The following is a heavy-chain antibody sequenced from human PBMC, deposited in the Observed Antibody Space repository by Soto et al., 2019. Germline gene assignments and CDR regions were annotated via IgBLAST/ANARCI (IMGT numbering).Heavy chain of an antibody. D-gene: IGHD1-7*01. CDR2: IYRTGST. V-gene: IGHV4-4*02. CDR3: PSRDKGTSVED. J-gene: IGHJ4*02. Sequence: PSETLSLTCAFSVGSFTSNNWWTWVRQPPGQGLEWIGEIYRTGSTNYNPSLKSRVTISLDKSENQFSLKVTSLTAADTAVYYCPSRDKGTSVEDWGQGTVVNVSS. CDR1: VGSFTSNNW.